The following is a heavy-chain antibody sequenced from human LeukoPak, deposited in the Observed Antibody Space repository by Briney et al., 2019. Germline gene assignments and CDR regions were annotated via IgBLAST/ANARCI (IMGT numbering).Heavy chain of an antibody. CDR2: ISPTGAGT. J-gene: IGHJ3*02. Sequence: GGSLRLSCAASGFTFNGYAMSWVRQAPGKGFEWVSAISPTGAGTYYADSVKGLFTISRDNSKNTLYLQMNSLRAEDTAVYYCAKYTERAFDIWGQGTMVTVSS. CDR1: GFTFNGYA. CDR3: AKYTERAFDI. V-gene: IGHV3-23*01. D-gene: IGHD2-2*02.